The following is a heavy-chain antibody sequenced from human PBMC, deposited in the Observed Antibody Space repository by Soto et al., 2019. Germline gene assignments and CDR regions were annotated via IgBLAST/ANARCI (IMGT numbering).Heavy chain of an antibody. D-gene: IGHD3-3*01. J-gene: IGHJ4*02. CDR3: TRGASITIFGMVLFPIHDY. V-gene: IGHV3-49*03. Sequence: GGSLRLSCTASGFTFGDYAMSWFRQAPGKGLEWVGFIRSKAYGGTTEYAASVKGRFTISRDDSKSIAYLQMNSLKTEDTAVYYCTRGASITIFGMVLFPIHDYWGQGTLVTVSS. CDR1: GFTFGDYA. CDR2: IRSKAYGGTT.